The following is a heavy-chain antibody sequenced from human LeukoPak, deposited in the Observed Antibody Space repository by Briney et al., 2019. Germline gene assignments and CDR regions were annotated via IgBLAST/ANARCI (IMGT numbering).Heavy chain of an antibody. Sequence: PSETLSLTSAVYGGSFSGYYWSWIRQPPGKGLEWIGEINHSGSTNYNPSLKSRVTISVDTSKNQFSLKLSSVTAADTAVYYCARGFSGWYGMSEAFDIWGQGTMVTVSS. CDR1: GGSFSGYY. V-gene: IGHV4-34*01. CDR3: ARGFSGWYGMSEAFDI. D-gene: IGHD6-19*01. CDR2: INHSGST. J-gene: IGHJ3*02.